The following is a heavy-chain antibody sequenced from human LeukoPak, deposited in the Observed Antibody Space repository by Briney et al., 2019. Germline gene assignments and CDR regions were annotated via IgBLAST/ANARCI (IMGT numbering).Heavy chain of an antibody. CDR1: GFTFSSYG. CDR3: ARHDELVAPFDY. V-gene: IGHV3-30*03. Sequence: GGSLRLSCAASGFTFSSYGMHWVRQAPGKGLEWVAVISHDGSDSHYADSVKGRFTISRDNSKNTVYLQMSSLRPEDTAVYYCARHDELVAPFDYWGQGTLVTVSS. CDR2: ISHDGSDS. D-gene: IGHD5-12*01. J-gene: IGHJ4*02.